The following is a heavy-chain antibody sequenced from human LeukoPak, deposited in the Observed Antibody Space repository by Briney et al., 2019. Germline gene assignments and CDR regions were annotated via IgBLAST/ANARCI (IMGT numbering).Heavy chain of an antibody. D-gene: IGHD3-10*01. V-gene: IGHV1-46*01. CDR2: INPSGGSA. CDR3: AREWGPMGAHDY. Sequence: ASVKVSCKASGYTFTSYYIHWVRQTPGQGLQWMEIINPSGGSASYAQKFQGRVTMTRDMSTSTVYIELSSLKSEDTAVYYCAREWGPMGAHDYWGQGTLVTVSS. CDR1: GYTFTSYY. J-gene: IGHJ4*02.